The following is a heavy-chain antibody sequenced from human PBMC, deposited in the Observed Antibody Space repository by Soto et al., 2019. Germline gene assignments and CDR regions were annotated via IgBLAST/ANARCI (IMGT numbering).Heavy chain of an antibody. CDR3: TTSALFPFDGSPDV. Sequence: GGSLRLSCAASGFTFSNAWMNWVRQAPGKGLEWVCRIKSKTDGGRNDYAATVTVRFTISRDESKITLQLQMNSLKTEATAVYYCTTSALFPFDGSPDVWGQGTTVTVSS. CDR1: GFTFSNAW. V-gene: IGHV3-15*07. J-gene: IGHJ6*02. CDR2: IKSKTDGGRN. D-gene: IGHD2-2*03.